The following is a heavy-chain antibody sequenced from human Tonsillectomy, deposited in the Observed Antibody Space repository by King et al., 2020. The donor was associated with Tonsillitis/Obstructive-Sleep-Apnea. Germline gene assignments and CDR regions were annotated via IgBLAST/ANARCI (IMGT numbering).Heavy chain of an antibody. J-gene: IGHJ5*02. CDR3: AKDISGRITSVGVCTYFDP. CDR2: ISGSGCST. V-gene: IGHV3-23*04. Sequence: VQLVESGGGLVQPGGSLRLSCAASGFTVSSDAMSWVRQAPGEGLEWVSAISGSGCSTYYAHSVKGRFTISRDNTKNPLYLQMNSLRTEDTAVYYCAKDISGRITSVGVCTYFDPWGQGTLVTVSS. D-gene: IGHD3-3*01. CDR1: GFTVSSDA.